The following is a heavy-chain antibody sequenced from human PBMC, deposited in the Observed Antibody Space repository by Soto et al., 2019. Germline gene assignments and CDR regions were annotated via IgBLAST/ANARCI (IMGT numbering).Heavy chain of an antibody. J-gene: IGHJ6*02. V-gene: IGHV3-30-3*01. D-gene: IGHD2-15*01. CDR2: IAYDGSNK. CDR1: GFTFRGYA. Sequence: QVQLVESGGGVVQPGRSLRLSCAASGFTFRGYAMHWVRQAPGKGLECVAVIAYDGSNKFYRDYVKGRFTISRDNSKNTLYLQINSLRYEDTAVYYCARGDREDIAVVIGARPGEYGVDVWGQGTKVTVSS. CDR3: ARGDREDIAVVIGARPGEYGVDV.